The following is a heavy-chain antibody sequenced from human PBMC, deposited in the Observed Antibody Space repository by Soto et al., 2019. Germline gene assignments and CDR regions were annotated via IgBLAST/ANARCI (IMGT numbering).Heavy chain of an antibody. CDR3: ARGVGSGSYYNQYNWFDP. D-gene: IGHD3-10*01. CDR2: INVYNGNT. CDR1: GYTFTNYG. Sequence: GASVKVSCKASGYTFTNYGISWVRQAPGQGLEWMGWINVYNGNTKYAQKVQGRVTMTTDTSTSTAYMELRSLRSDDTAVYYCARGVGSGSYYNQYNWFDPWGQGTLVTVPS. V-gene: IGHV1-18*01. J-gene: IGHJ5*02.